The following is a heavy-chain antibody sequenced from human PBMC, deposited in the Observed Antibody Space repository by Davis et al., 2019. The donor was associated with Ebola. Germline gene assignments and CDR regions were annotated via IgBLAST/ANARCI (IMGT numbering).Heavy chain of an antibody. CDR1: GGSISSYY. V-gene: IGHV4-59*01. CDR2: IYYSGST. J-gene: IGHJ6*02. CDR3: ARVTYYYGMDV. Sequence: MPSETLSLTCTVSGGSISSYYWSWIRQPPGKGLEWIGYIYYSGSTNYNPSLKSRVTISVDTSKNQFSLKLSSVTAADTAVYYCARVTYYYGMDVWGQGTTVTVSS.